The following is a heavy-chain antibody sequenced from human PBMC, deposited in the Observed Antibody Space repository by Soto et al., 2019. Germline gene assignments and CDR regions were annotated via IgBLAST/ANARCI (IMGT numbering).Heavy chain of an antibody. CDR3: GAEKIYYYGMDV. V-gene: IGHV4-31*03. CDR1: GGSISSGGYY. J-gene: IGHJ6*02. CDR2: IYSSGST. Sequence: QVQLQESGPGLVKPSQTLSLTCTVSGGSISSGGYYWSWIRQHRGKGLEWIGYIYSSGSTYYHLSLKSRVTISVDTSKNQFSLKLSSVTAADTAVYYCGAEKIYYYGMDVWGQGTTVTVSS.